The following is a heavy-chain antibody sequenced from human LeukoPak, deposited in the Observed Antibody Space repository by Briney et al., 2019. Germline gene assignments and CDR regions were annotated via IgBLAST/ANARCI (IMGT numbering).Heavy chain of an antibody. D-gene: IGHD6-6*01. CDR2: ISTNGGST. CDR1: GFTFSSYP. V-gene: IGHV3-64*01. J-gene: IGHJ4*02. Sequence: GGSLRLSCAASGFTFSSYPMHWVRQAPGEGLEYVSGISTNGGSTYYANSVKGRFTLSRDNSKNTLYLHMGSLRAEDMAVYYCAREQAARDCGFDYWGQGTLVTVSS. CDR3: AREQAARDCGFDY.